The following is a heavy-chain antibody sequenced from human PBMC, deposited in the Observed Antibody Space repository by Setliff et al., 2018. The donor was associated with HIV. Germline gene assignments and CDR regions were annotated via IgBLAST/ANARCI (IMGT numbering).Heavy chain of an antibody. Sequence: ASVKVSCKASGYTFTGHYMHWVRQAPGQGLEWMGRINPNSGGTNYAQKFQGKFTMTRDTSANTAYMELNSLRSADTAVYYWARDGDSSGWFLGSYFDFWGQGTLVTVSS. CDR1: GYTFTGHY. CDR3: ARDGDSSGWFLGSYFDF. J-gene: IGHJ4*02. D-gene: IGHD6-19*01. V-gene: IGHV1-2*06. CDR2: INPNSGGT.